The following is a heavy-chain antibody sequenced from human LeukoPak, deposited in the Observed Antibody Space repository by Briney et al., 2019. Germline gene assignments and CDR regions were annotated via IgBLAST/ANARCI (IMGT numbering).Heavy chain of an antibody. J-gene: IGHJ3*02. Sequence: GGSLRLSCAAAGFTFSSYAMHWVRQAPGKGLEWVAVISYDGSNKYYADSVKGRFTISRDNSKNTLYLQMNSLRAEDTAVYYCARDGYYYDSSGHSDAFDIWGQGTMVTVS. CDR1: GFTFSSYA. CDR2: ISYDGSNK. CDR3: ARDGYYYDSSGHSDAFDI. V-gene: IGHV3-30-3*01. D-gene: IGHD3-22*01.